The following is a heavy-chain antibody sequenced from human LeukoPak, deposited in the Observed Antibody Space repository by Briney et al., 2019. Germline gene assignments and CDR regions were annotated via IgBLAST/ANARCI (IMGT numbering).Heavy chain of an antibody. CDR3: ARESGDSSGYYYYYYYYYMDV. Sequence: SETLSLTCTVSGGSNSSYYWSWIRQPPGKGLEWIGYIYYSGSTNYNPSLKSRVTISVDTSKNQFSLKLSSVTAADTAVYYCARESGDSSGYYYYYYYYYMDVWGKGTTVTVSS. CDR1: GGSNSSYY. D-gene: IGHD3-22*01. V-gene: IGHV4-59*01. CDR2: IYYSGST. J-gene: IGHJ6*03.